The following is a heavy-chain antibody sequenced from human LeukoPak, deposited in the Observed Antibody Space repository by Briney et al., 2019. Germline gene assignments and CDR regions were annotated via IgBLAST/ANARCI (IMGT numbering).Heavy chain of an antibody. CDR2: INVSGNT. J-gene: IGHJ4*02. V-gene: IGHV4-4*07. CDR1: GASTSNYY. CDR3: ARSRGRGYSDY. Sequence: PSETLSLTCSVSGASTSNYYWSWIRQPAGKGLERIGRINVSGNTNYNPSLQSRVTMSLDTSKNQFSLKLSSVTAADTAVYYCARSRGRGYSDYWGQGTLVTVSS. D-gene: IGHD6-25*01.